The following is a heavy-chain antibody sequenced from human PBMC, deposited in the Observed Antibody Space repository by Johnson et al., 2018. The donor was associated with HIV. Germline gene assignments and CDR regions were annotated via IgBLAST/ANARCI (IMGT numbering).Heavy chain of an antibody. CDR1: GFTFSSYA. D-gene: IGHD2-21*02. CDR2: ISYDGSNK. J-gene: IGHJ3*02. Sequence: QVQLVESGGGVVQPGRSLRLSCAASGFTFSSYAMHWVRQAPGKGLEWVAVISYDGSNKYYADSVKGRFTISRDNSKNTLYLQMNSLRAEDTAVYYCAKDQYCGGDCYPDAFDIWGQGTIVTVSS. CDR3: AKDQYCGGDCYPDAFDI. V-gene: IGHV3-30*04.